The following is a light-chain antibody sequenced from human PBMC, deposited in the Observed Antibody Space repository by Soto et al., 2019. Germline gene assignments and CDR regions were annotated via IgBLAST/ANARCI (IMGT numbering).Light chain of an antibody. V-gene: IGKV1-5*03. CDR3: QQLSSYPVT. CDR2: EAS. Sequence: DIQMTQSPSTLSASVGDRVTITCRASQSIKSWLAWYQQKPGKAPKLLIYEASSLESGVPSRFGGSGSGTEFTLTIRSLQPEDFATYHCQQLSSYPVTFGQGTKVDIK. J-gene: IGKJ1*01. CDR1: QSIKSW.